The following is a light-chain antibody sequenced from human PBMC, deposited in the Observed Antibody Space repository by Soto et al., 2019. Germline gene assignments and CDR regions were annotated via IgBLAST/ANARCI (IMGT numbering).Light chain of an antibody. CDR1: QTISSW. CDR3: QHYNSYSEA. CDR2: KAS. V-gene: IGKV1-5*03. Sequence: DIRMTQSPSTLSASVGDTVTITCRASQTISSWLAWYQQKPGKAPKLLIYKASTLKSGVPSRFSGSGSGTEFTLTISSLQPDDFATYYCQHYNSYSEAFGQGTKVDI. J-gene: IGKJ1*01.